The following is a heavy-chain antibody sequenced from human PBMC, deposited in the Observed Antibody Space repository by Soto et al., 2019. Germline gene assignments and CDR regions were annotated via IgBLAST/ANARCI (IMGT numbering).Heavy chain of an antibody. Sequence: ASVKVSCKASGYTFTSYGISWVRQAPGQGLEWMGWISAYNGNTNYAQKLQGRVTMTTDTSTSTAYMELRSLRSEDTAVYYCARGLGRSHSSSWYEAFDYWGQGTLVTVSS. V-gene: IGHV1-18*04. J-gene: IGHJ4*02. D-gene: IGHD6-13*01. CDR1: GYTFTSYG. CDR3: ARGLGRSHSSSWYEAFDY. CDR2: ISAYNGNT.